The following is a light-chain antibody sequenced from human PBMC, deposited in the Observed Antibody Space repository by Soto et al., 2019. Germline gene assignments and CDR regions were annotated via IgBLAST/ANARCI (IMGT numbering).Light chain of an antibody. J-gene: IGKJ1*01. V-gene: IGKV3-11*01. CDR2: LTS. Sequence: IVFRQSRSTRSSFPVDRVPLSCRASQAVNTRLAWYQHKPGQAPRLLIYLTSNRAAGIPARFSGSGSETDLTLTISDVEPEDFAVYYCHQRQSWPRTFGQGTKVDIK. CDR1: QAVNTR. CDR3: HQRQSWPRT.